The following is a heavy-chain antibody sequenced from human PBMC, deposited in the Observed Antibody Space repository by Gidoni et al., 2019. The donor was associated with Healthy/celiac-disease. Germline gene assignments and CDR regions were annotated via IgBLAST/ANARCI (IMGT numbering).Heavy chain of an antibody. CDR2: IYNGGST. D-gene: IGHD3-10*01. Sequence: QVQVQESGPGLVKPSETLSLTCPVSGGSINSFHWSWIRQPAGKGLEWIGRIYNGGSTNYNPSLKSRVSMSVDTSKNQFSLRLTSVTAADTAVYYCARDGGVVELLRGAVFDIWGQGTTVTVSS. CDR1: GGSINSFH. CDR3: ARDGGVVELLRGAVFDI. V-gene: IGHV4-4*07. J-gene: IGHJ3*02.